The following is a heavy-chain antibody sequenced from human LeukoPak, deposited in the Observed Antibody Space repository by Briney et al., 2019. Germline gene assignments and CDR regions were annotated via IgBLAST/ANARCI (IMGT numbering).Heavy chain of an antibody. Sequence: GGSLRLSCAASGFTFSSYAMSWVRQAPGKGLEWVSAISGSGGSIYYADSVKGRFTISRDNAKNSLYLQMNSLRAEDTAVYYCARDADWAYCGGDCYSSYFQHWGQGALVTVSS. J-gene: IGHJ1*01. CDR3: ARDADWAYCGGDCYSSYFQH. V-gene: IGHV3-23*01. CDR2: ISGSGGSI. CDR1: GFTFSSYA. D-gene: IGHD2-21*02.